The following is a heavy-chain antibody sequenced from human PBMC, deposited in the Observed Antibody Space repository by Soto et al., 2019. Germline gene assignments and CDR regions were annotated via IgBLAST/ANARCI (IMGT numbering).Heavy chain of an antibody. CDR2: IYWDDDK. J-gene: IGHJ4*02. CDR3: AHRGNHGLFEY. Sequence: QITLKESGPTLVKPTQTLTLTCTFSGFSLTTSGVGVGWIRQPPGKALEWLALIYWDDDKRYSPSLKSRLTITKDTSKNQVVLTMTNMDPVNTATYYCAHRGNHGLFEYWGQGTLVIVSS. V-gene: IGHV2-5*02. CDR1: GFSLTTSGVG.